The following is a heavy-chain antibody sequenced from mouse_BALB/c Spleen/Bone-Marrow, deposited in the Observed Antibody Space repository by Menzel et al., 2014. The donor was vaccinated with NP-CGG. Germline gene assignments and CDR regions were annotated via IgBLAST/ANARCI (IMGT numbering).Heavy chain of an antibody. CDR3: ARDSSGYFDY. J-gene: IGHJ2*01. D-gene: IGHD3-1*01. CDR1: GFTFSSYA. Sequence: DVHLVESGGGLVKPGGSLKLSCAASGFTFSSYAMSWVRQSPEKGLEWVAEISSGGSYTYYPDTVTGRFTISRDNAKNTLYLEMSSLRSEDTAMYYCARDSSGYFDYWGQGTTLTVSS. V-gene: IGHV5-9-4*01. CDR2: ISSGGSYT.